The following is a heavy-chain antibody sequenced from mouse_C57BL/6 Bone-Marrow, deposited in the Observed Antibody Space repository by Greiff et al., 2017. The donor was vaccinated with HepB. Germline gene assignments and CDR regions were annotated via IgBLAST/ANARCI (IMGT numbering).Heavy chain of an antibody. CDR3: ARSGITDY. V-gene: IGHV1-82*01. CDR1: GYAFSSSW. D-gene: IGHD1-3*01. CDR2: IYPGDGDT. J-gene: IGHJ2*01. Sequence: VQLQQSGPELVKPGASVKISCKASGYAFSSSWMNWVKQRPGKGLEWIGRIYPGDGDTNYNGKFKGKATLTADKSSSTAYMQLSSLTSEDSAVYFCARSGITDYWGQGTTLTVSS.